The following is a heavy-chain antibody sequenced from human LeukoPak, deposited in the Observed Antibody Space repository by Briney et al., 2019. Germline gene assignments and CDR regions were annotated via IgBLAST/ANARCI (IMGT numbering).Heavy chain of an antibody. CDR1: GGSFSGYY. V-gene: IGHV4-34*01. J-gene: IGHJ4*02. Sequence: SETLSLTCAVYGGSFSGYYWSWIRQPPGKGLEWIGEINHSGSTNYNPSLKSRVTISVDTSKNQFSLKLSSVTAADTAVYYCARVENRGYSYGYPDYWGQGTLVTVSS. CDR3: ARVENRGYSYGYPDY. CDR2: INHSGST. D-gene: IGHD5-18*01.